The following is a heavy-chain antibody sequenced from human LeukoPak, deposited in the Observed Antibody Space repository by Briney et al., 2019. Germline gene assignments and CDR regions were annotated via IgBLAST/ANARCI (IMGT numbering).Heavy chain of an antibody. D-gene: IGHD4-17*01. Sequence: GGSLRLSCAASGFTFSSYAMHWVRQAPGKGLEWVAVISYDGSNKYYADSVKGRFTISRDNAKNTLYLQMNSLRAEDTAVYYCASFPWANTVTTTDVDYWGQGTLVTVSS. CDR2: ISYDGSNK. J-gene: IGHJ4*02. CDR3: ASFPWANTVTTTDVDY. CDR1: GFTFSSYA. V-gene: IGHV3-30-3*01.